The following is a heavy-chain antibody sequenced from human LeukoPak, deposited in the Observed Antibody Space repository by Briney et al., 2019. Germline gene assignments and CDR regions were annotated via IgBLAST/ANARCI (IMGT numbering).Heavy chain of an antibody. D-gene: IGHD3-22*01. J-gene: IGHJ3*02. CDR2: ISYDGSNK. Sequence: GGSLRLSCAASGFTFSSYGMHWVRQAPGKGLEWVAVISYDGSNKYYADSVKGRFTISRDNSKNTLYLQMNSLRAEDTAVYYCAKSASGYYYDSSGYLDAFDIWGQGTMVTVSS. V-gene: IGHV3-30*18. CDR3: AKSASGYYYDSSGYLDAFDI. CDR1: GFTFSSYG.